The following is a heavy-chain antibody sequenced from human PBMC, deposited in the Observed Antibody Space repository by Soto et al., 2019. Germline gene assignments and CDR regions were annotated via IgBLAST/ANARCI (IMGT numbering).Heavy chain of an antibody. V-gene: IGHV3-30-3*01. CDR1: GFTFSNYA. CDR2: ISYDGSNK. J-gene: IGHJ4*02. Sequence: QVQLVESGGGVVQPGRSLRLSCAASGFTFSNYAMHWVRQAPGKGLEWVAVISYDGSNKYYADSVKGRFTISRDNSKNTLYLQMNSLRAEDTAVYYCARVAHSYYDILTGHTDYWGQGTLVTVSS. D-gene: IGHD3-9*01. CDR3: ARVAHSYYDILTGHTDY.